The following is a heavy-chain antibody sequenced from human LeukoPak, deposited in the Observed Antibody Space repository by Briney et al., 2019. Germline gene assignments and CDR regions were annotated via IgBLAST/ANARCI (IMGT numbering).Heavy chain of an antibody. Sequence: PGGSLRLSCAASGFTFGTYVMSWVRQAPGMGLEWVSAISGSGAGTYYADSVKGRFTISRDNSKNTLYLQMNSLRAEDTAVYYCAKVVGGSGEYYYYMDVWGKGTTVTISS. CDR1: GFTFGTYV. D-gene: IGHD3-10*01. V-gene: IGHV3-23*01. CDR3: AKVVGGSGEYYYYMDV. J-gene: IGHJ6*03. CDR2: ISGSGAGT.